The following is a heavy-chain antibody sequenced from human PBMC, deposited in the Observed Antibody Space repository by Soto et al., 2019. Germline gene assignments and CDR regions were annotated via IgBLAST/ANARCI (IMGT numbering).Heavy chain of an antibody. CDR2: IYYSGST. CDR1: GGSVSSGSYY. V-gene: IGHV4-61*01. J-gene: IGHJ5*02. CDR3: AREIFGVVSYNWFDP. Sequence: SETLSLTCTVSGGSVSSGSYYWSWIRQPPGKGLEWIGYIYYSGSTNYNPSLKSRVTISVDTSKNQLSLKLSSVTAADTAVYYCAREIFGVVSYNWFDPWGQGTLVPVSS. D-gene: IGHD3-3*01.